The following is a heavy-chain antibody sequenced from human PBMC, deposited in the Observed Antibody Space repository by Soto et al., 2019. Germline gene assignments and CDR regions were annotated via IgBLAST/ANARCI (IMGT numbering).Heavy chain of an antibody. CDR3: ARDSYYYDSSGYYHGKMAYYYGMDV. V-gene: IGHV1-69*01. Sequence: QVQLVQSGAEVKKPGSSVKVSCKASGGTFSSYAISWVRQAPGQGLEWMGGIIPIFGTANYAQKFQGRVTITADESTSTAYMELSSLRSEDTAVYYCARDSYYYDSSGYYHGKMAYYYGMDVWGQGTTVTVSS. CDR1: GGTFSSYA. CDR2: IIPIFGTA. J-gene: IGHJ6*02. D-gene: IGHD3-22*01.